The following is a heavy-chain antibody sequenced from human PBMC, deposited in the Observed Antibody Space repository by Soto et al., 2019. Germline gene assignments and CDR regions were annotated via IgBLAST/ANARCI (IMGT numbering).Heavy chain of an antibody. CDR1: GNSFTPYY. CDR2: INPSGGRT. Sequence: GASVKVFCKASGNSFTPYYMHWVRQAPGQGLEWMGIINPSGGRTTYAQKFQGRVTMTRDTSTSTFHMELSSLTSEDTAVYYCAGLYHYDSSGYYDYWGQGTLVTVSS. CDR3: AGLYHYDSSGYYDY. V-gene: IGHV1-46*01. D-gene: IGHD3-22*01. J-gene: IGHJ4*02.